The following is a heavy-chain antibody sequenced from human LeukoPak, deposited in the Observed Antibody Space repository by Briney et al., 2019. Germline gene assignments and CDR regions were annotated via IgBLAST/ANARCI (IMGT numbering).Heavy chain of an antibody. Sequence: GGSLRLSCAASGFTFSNYWLTWVRQAPGQGLEWVANIKQDGSEKHYVDSVKGRFTISRDNAKTSLYLQMNSLRAEDTAVYYCERDRQIVYWGQGTLVTVSS. CDR1: GFTFSNYW. D-gene: IGHD3-16*02. CDR2: IKQDGSEK. CDR3: ERDRQIVY. J-gene: IGHJ4*02. V-gene: IGHV3-7*01.